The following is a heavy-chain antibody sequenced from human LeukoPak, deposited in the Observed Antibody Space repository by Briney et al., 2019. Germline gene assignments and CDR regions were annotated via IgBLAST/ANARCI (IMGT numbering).Heavy chain of an antibody. CDR1: GFTFSSYA. V-gene: IGHV3-23*01. CDR2: ISGSSGST. Sequence: GGSLRLSCAASGFTFSSYAMSWVRQAPGKGLEWVSAISGSSGSTYYADSVKGRFTISRDSSKNTLYLQMNSVRAEDTAVYFCARGSGYFLDFDYWGQGTLVTVSS. CDR3: ARGSGYFLDFDY. D-gene: IGHD3-22*01. J-gene: IGHJ4*02.